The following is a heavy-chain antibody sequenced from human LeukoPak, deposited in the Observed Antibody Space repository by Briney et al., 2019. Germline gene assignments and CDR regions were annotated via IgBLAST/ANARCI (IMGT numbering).Heavy chain of an antibody. J-gene: IGHJ4*02. Sequence: GGSLRLSCAASGFTFRTYAMSWVRQAPGKGLEWVSLISGDGGSTHYADSVRGRFTFSRDNSKNSLYLQMNSLRTEDTALYYCARDTTSGGIDYWGQGTLVTVSS. CDR2: ISGDGGST. CDR3: ARDTTSGGIDY. V-gene: IGHV3-43*02. CDR1: GFTFRTYA. D-gene: IGHD2/OR15-2a*01.